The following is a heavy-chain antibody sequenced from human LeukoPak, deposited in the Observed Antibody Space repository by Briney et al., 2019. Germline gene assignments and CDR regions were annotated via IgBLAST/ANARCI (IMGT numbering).Heavy chain of an antibody. V-gene: IGHV1-2*02. Sequence: GASVKVSCKASGYAFTGCYVHWVRQAPGQGLEWMGWINPNPNSGVTSYAQKFQGRVTMTRDTSISTAYMELSRLTSDDTAVYYCARAPEYSTAWPYKNWFDPWGQGTLVTVSS. CDR3: ARAPEYSTAWPYKNWFDP. D-gene: IGHD6-6*01. CDR2: INPNPNSGVT. CDR1: GYAFTGCY. J-gene: IGHJ5*02.